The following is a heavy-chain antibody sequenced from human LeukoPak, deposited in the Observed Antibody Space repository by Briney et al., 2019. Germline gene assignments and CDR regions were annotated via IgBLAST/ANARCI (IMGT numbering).Heavy chain of an antibody. J-gene: IGHJ4*02. V-gene: IGHV1-8*01. D-gene: IGHD5-18*01. CDR1: GYTFTSYH. Sequence: GASVKVSCKASGYTFTSYHINWVRQATGQGLEWMGWINPNSGNTGYAQKFQGRVTMTRNTSISTAYMELSSLRSEDTALYYCARVRGYSYSRYFDYWGQGTLVTVSS. CDR2: INPNSGNT. CDR3: ARVRGYSYSRYFDY.